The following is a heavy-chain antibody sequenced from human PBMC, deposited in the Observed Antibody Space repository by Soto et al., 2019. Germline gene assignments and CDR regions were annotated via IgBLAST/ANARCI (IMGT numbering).Heavy chain of an antibody. J-gene: IGHJ6*02. CDR2: VSGGGGST. Sequence: GGSLRLSCAASGFTFSSYAISWFRHAAGKGLEWVSAVSGGGGSTYYVDSVKGRFTISRDNSKNTLYLQMSTLRAEDSAVYYCAKASGGSYYYGMDVWGQGTTVTVSS. CDR3: AKASGGSYYYGMDV. CDR1: GFTFSSYA. V-gene: IGHV3-23*01. D-gene: IGHD3-10*01.